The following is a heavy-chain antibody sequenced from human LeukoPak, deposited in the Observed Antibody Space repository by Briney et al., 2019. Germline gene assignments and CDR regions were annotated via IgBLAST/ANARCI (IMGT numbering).Heavy chain of an antibody. CDR2: IYTSGST. V-gene: IGHV4-61*02. Sequence: SQTLSLTCTASGGSISSGSYYWSWIRQPAGKGLEWIGRIYTSGSTNYNPSLKSRVTISVDTSKNQFSLKLSSVTAADTAVYYCARDLGGTTVTTYNWFDPWGQGTLVTVSS. CDR1: GGSISSGSYY. CDR3: ARDLGGTTVTTYNWFDP. D-gene: IGHD4-17*01. J-gene: IGHJ5*02.